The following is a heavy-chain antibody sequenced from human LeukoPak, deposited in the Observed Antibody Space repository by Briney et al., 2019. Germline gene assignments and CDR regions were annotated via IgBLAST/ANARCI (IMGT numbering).Heavy chain of an antibody. CDR2: IYYSGST. Sequence: SETLSLTCTVSGGSISSSDYYWDWIRQPPGKGLESIGSIYYSGSTYYNPSLQSRVTISLDTSKNQFSLKLSSVTAADTAVYYCARQRGWGFGSYLDYWGQGALVTVSS. CDR1: GGSISSSDYY. V-gene: IGHV4-39*01. D-gene: IGHD7-27*01. J-gene: IGHJ4*02. CDR3: ARQRGWGFGSYLDY.